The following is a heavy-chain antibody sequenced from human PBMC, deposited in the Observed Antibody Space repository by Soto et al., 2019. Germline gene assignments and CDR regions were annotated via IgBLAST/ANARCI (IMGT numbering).Heavy chain of an antibody. D-gene: IGHD3-16*01. Sequence: ASVKVSCKASGYTFPTHYINWVRQAPGQGLEWVGIINPTGGTTNYAQKFQGRVTMTRDTSTSTVSMELRSLRSEDTAVYYCARGIIHYYYMDVWGKGTTVTVSS. CDR3: ARGIIHYYYMDV. CDR2: INPTGGTT. J-gene: IGHJ6*03. CDR1: GYTFPTHY. V-gene: IGHV1-46*03.